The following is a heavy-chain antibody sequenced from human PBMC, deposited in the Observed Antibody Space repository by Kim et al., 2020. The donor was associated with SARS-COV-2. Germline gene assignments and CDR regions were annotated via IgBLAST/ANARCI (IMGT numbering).Heavy chain of an antibody. CDR1: GFTFSSYA. J-gene: IGHJ4*02. CDR2: ISSNGGST. V-gene: IGHV3-64D*06. CDR3: VKDSVATITGLGGFDY. D-gene: IGHD3-16*01. Sequence: GGSLRLSCSASGFTFSSYAMHWVRQAPGKGLEYVSAISSNGGSTYYADSVKGRFTISRDNSKNTLYLQMSSLRAEDTAVYYCVKDSVATITGLGGFDYWGQGTLVTVSS.